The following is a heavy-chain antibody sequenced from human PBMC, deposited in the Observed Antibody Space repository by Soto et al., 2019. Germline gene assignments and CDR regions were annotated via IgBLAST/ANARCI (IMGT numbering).Heavy chain of an antibody. CDR3: ASDDFWRERTTLDY. D-gene: IGHD3-3*01. CDR1: GYTLNKYV. CDR2: ITGDNGIT. J-gene: IGHJ4*02. Sequence: QVHLVQSGAEMKKPGASVKVSCKTSGYTLNKYVMHWVRQAPGQRLEWMGWITGDNGITKYSQKFQDRLTITRDTSASTAYMELSSLRSEDTAMYYCASDDFWRERTTLDYWGQGTLVIVSS. V-gene: IGHV1-3*01.